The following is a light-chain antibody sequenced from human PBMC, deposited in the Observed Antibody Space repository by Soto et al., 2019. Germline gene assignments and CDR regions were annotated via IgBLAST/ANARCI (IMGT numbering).Light chain of an antibody. V-gene: IGKV3-11*01. CDR3: QQRSNLPYT. CDR2: DAS. J-gene: IGKJ2*01. CDR1: QSVSSY. Sequence: VVLSQSPATLSLTPGERATLSCRASQSVSSYLAWYQQKPGQAPRLLIYDASNRATGIPARFSGSGSGTDFTLTISSLEPEDFAVYYCQQRSNLPYTFGQGTKVDIK.